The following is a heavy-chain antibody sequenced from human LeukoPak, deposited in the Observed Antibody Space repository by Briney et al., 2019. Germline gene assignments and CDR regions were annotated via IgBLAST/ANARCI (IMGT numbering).Heavy chain of an antibody. J-gene: IGHJ6*03. Sequence: GGSLRLSCAASGFTFSDYYMSWIRQAPGKGLEWVSYISSSGSTIYYADSVKGRFTISRDNAKNSLYLQMNSLRAEDTAVYSCARDQRGYDFWRNYYYYMDVWGKGTTVTVSS. CDR2: ISSSGSTI. CDR1: GFTFSDYY. CDR3: ARDQRGYDFWRNYYYYMDV. V-gene: IGHV3-11*01. D-gene: IGHD3-3*01.